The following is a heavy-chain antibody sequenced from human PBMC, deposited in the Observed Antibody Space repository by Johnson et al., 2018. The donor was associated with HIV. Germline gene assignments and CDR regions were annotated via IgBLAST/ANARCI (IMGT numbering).Heavy chain of an antibody. CDR2: ISWNSGSI. J-gene: IGHJ3*02. V-gene: IGHV3-9*01. D-gene: IGHD6-13*01. CDR3: TTDISSAAARPRDAVDI. Sequence: VQLVESGGGLVQPGRSLRLSCAASGFTFDDYAMHWVRQAPGKGLEWVSGISWNSGSIGYADSVKGRFTISRDDSKNTLYLQMNSLKTEDTAVYYCTTDISSAAARPRDAVDIWGQGTMVTVSS. CDR1: GFTFDDYA.